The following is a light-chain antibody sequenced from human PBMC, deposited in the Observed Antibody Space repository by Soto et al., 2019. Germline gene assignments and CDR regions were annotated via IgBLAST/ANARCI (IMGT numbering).Light chain of an antibody. V-gene: IGLV2-23*02. CDR3: CSYAGSSTYV. CDR1: NKVVGSYNL. Sequence: QSALTQPASVSGSPGQSITISCTGTNKVVGSYNLVSWYQQHPGKAPKLMIYEVSKRPSGVSNRFSGSKSGNTASLTISGLQAEDEADYYCCSYAGSSTYVFGTGDQGHRP. CDR2: EVS. J-gene: IGLJ1*01.